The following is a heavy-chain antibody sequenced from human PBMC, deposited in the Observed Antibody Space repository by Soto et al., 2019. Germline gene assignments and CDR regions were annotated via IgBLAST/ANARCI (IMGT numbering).Heavy chain of an antibody. CDR1: GGSISSYY. CDR3: ARQQRTIQSNTIFDY. CDR2: IYYSGST. V-gene: IGHV4-59*08. J-gene: IGHJ4*02. Sequence: SETLSLTCTVSGGSISSYYWSWIRQPPGKGLEWIGYIYYSGSTNYNPSLKSRVTISVDTSKNQFSLKLSSVTAADTAVYYCARQQRTIQSNTIFDYWGQGTLVTVSS. D-gene: IGHD3-3*01.